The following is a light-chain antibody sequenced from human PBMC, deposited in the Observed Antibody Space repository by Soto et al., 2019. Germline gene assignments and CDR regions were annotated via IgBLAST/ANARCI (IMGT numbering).Light chain of an antibody. Sequence: EIVMTQSPATLSLSPGERATLSCRASQSVSRYLAWYQQKPGQAPRLLIYGASTRATGVPPTFSGSASGTEFTLTISSLQSEDFTVYYCQQYNKWPLTFGQGTKVDIK. J-gene: IGKJ1*01. CDR2: GAS. V-gene: IGKV3-15*01. CDR3: QQYNKWPLT. CDR1: QSVSRY.